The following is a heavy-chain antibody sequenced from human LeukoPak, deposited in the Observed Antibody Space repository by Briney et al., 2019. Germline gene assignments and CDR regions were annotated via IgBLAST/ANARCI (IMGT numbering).Heavy chain of an antibody. CDR3: AREETLSGWYRSSSRPIGNWFDP. V-gene: IGHV1-18*01. CDR2: ISAYNGNT. J-gene: IGHJ5*02. CDR1: GYTFTSYG. D-gene: IGHD6-19*01. Sequence: ASVKVSCKASGYTFTSYGISWVRQAPGQGLEWMGWISAYNGNTNYAQKLQGRVTMTTDTSTSTAYMELRSLRSDDTAVYYCAREETLSGWYRSSSRPIGNWFDPWGQGTLVTVSS.